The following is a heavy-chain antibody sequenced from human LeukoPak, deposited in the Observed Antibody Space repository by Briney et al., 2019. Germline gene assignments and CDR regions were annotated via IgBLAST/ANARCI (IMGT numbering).Heavy chain of an antibody. D-gene: IGHD3-22*01. Sequence: GGSLRLSCAASGFTFSSYWMSWVRQAPGKGLEWVANIKQDGSEKYYVDSVKGRFTISRDNAKNSLYLQMNSLRAEDMAVYYCARVGYYDSSGSHYYYYYMDVWGKGTTVTVSS. CDR2: IKQDGSEK. V-gene: IGHV3-7*01. CDR3: ARVGYYDSSGSHYYYYYMDV. CDR1: GFTFSSYW. J-gene: IGHJ6*03.